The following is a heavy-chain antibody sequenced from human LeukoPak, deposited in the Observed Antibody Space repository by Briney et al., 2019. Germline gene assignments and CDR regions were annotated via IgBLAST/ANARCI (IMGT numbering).Heavy chain of an antibody. D-gene: IGHD3-10*01. CDR2: MNPNSGNT. V-gene: IGHV1-8*01. Sequence: GASVKVSCKASGYTFTSYDINWVRQATGQGLEWMGWMNPNSGNTGYAQKFQGRVTMTRNTSISTAYMELSSLRSEDTAVYYCARVSYYYGSGSLPYYYYMDVWGKGTTVTISS. CDR3: ARVSYYYGSGSLPYYYYMDV. CDR1: GYTFTSYD. J-gene: IGHJ6*03.